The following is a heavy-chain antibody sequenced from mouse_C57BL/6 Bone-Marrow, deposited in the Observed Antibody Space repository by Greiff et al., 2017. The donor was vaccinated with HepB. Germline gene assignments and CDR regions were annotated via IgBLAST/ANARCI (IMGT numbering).Heavy chain of an antibody. V-gene: IGHV14-4*01. D-gene: IGHD1-1*01. CDR2: IDPENGDT. CDR1: GFNIKDDY. J-gene: IGHJ3*01. Sequence: VQLQQSGAELVRPGASVKLSCTASGFNIKDDYMHWVKQRPEQGLEWIGWIDPENGDTEYASKFQGKATITADTSSNPASLQLSSLTSEDTAVYYCTTYYGSSYWFAYWGQGTLVTVSA. CDR3: TTYYGSSYWFAY.